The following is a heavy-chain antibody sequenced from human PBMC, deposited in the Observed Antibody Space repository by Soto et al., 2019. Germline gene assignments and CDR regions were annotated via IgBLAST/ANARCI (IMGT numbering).Heavy chain of an antibody. CDR3: ARELHGGSYGMDV. V-gene: IGHV3-13*01. Sequence: EVQLVESGGGLVQPGGSLRLSCAASGFTFSNYDMHWVRQVKGKGLEWVSGITTAGDTYYLDSVKGRFTISREKAKNSLYLQMNSLSAGDTAVYYCARELHGGSYGMDVWGQGTTVTVSS. J-gene: IGHJ6*02. CDR2: ITTAGDT. CDR1: GFTFSNYD.